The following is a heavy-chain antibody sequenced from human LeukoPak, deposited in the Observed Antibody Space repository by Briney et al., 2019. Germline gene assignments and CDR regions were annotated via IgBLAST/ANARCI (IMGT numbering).Heavy chain of an antibody. CDR1: GGSISTSNYY. CDR3: ARVRLASNYYYYYMDV. Sequence: SETLSLTCTVSGGSISTSNYYWGWVRQPPGRGLEWIGSIYYSGSTYYNPSLKSRVTISVDTSKNQFSLKLSSVTAADTAVYYCARVRLASNYYYYYMDVWGKGTTVTVSS. J-gene: IGHJ6*03. V-gene: IGHV4-39*07. D-gene: IGHD3-22*01. CDR2: IYYSGST.